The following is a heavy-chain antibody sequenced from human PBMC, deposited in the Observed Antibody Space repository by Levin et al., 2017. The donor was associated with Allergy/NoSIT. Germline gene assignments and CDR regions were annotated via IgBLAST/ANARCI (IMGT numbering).Heavy chain of an antibody. CDR1: GFTFSNYW. D-gene: IGHD2/OR15-2a*01. Sequence: GGSLRLSCAASGFTFSNYWMTWVRQAPGKGLEWVANINQDESEIYYLGSVRGRFTISRDNIKNSLYLQMNSLRAEDTAVYFCARHFYEDYWGQGTLVAVSS. CDR3: ARHFYEDY. CDR2: INQDESEI. J-gene: IGHJ4*02. V-gene: IGHV3-7*01.